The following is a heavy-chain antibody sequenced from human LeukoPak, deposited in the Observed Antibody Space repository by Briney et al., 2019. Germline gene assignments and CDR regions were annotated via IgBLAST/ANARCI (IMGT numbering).Heavy chain of an antibody. CDR2: IYRGDCDT. Sequence: ECLMIFCWGSGYFIFTYWIVWVLQMAGKSLVWLGLIYRGDCDTCYTPSLQGQVTMSTENANNSVYLQMNSLKAGDTAVYYCARRQECSSTSCPPDYRGQPTLLT. J-gene: IGHJ4*02. V-gene: IGHV5-51*01. CDR1: GYFIFTYW. CDR3: ARRQECSSTSCPPDY. D-gene: IGHD2-2*01.